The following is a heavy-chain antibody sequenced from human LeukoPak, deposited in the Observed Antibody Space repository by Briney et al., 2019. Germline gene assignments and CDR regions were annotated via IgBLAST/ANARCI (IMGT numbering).Heavy chain of an antibody. CDR3: ARVGYCSGASCYSPNYYYGMDV. D-gene: IGHD2-15*01. CDR1: GFRFSNYF. J-gene: IGHJ6*02. CDR2: INNDGSST. V-gene: IGHV3-74*01. Sequence: GGSLRLSCAASGFRFSNYFMHWVRQAPGKGLVSVSRINNDGSSTTYADSAKGRFTISRDNAKNTLYLQMNSLRAEDTAVYYCARVGYCSGASCYSPNYYYGMDVWGQGTTVTVSS.